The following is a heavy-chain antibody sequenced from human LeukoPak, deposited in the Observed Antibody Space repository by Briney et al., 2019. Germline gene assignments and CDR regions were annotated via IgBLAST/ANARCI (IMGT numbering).Heavy chain of an antibody. CDR2: IKHDGSEK. J-gene: IGHJ4*02. D-gene: IGHD5-18*01. CDR3: ARDAGYGYWVVDY. CDR1: GFTFSSYW. Sequence: GGSLRLSCVASGFTFSSYWINWVRQAPGEGLEWVAHIKHDGSEKYCVDPVKGRFTISRDNAKNSLYLQMNSLRAEDTAVYYCARDAGYGYWVVDYWGQGTLVTVSS. V-gene: IGHV3-7*01.